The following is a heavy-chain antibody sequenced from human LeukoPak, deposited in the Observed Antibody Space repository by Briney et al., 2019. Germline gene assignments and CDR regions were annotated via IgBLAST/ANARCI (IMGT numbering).Heavy chain of an antibody. CDR1: GDSMEIDY. Sequence: PSETLSLTCSVSGDSMEIDYWNWIRQPAGKGLEWIGRIYTSGSTNYNPSLKSRVTMSVDTSKNQFSLKLSSVTAADTAVYYCARSRRYGDYVFDYWGQGTLVTVSS. V-gene: IGHV4-4*07. CDR2: IYTSGST. CDR3: ARSRRYGDYVFDY. D-gene: IGHD4-17*01. J-gene: IGHJ4*02.